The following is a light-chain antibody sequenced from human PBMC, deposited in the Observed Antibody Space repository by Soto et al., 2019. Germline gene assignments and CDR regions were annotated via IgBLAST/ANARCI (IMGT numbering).Light chain of an antibody. V-gene: IGLV1-51*01. CDR1: HSNIGNNY. CDR2: DNN. Sequence: QSVLTQPPSVSAAPGKKVTISCSGSHSNIGNNYVSWYQQLPGTDPKLLIYDNNKRPSGIPDRFSGSKSGTSATLDITGLQTGDEADYYCGTLDSSLSAGVFGGGTKLTVL. J-gene: IGLJ3*02. CDR3: GTLDSSLSAGV.